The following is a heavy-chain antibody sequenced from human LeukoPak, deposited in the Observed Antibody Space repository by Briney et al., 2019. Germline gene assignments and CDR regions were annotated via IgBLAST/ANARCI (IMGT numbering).Heavy chain of an antibody. Sequence: SETLSLTCTVSGGSISTYYWSWLRQPPGKGLEWSGYIYYSGNTNYNPSLKSRVTISIDTSKNQFSLKLSSVTAADTAVYYCARGRHCGGNCYSQYYFDYWGQGTLVTVSS. D-gene: IGHD2-21*02. CDR2: IYYSGNT. CDR3: ARGRHCGGNCYSQYYFDY. V-gene: IGHV4-59*01. CDR1: GGSISTYY. J-gene: IGHJ4*02.